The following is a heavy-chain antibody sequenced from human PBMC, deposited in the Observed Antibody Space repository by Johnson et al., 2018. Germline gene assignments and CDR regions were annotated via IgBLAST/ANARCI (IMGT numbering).Heavy chain of an antibody. Sequence: EVQLVESGGGLVQPGGSLRLSCAASGFSFSDHYMDWVRQAPGKGLEWVGRSKNKVNSYSTEYAASARGRFVVSRDESKNTLYLQMNSLQSEDTAVYYCARDTGAARTVPDNCDIWGQGTMVTVSS. CDR3: ARDTGAARTVPDNCDI. V-gene: IGHV3-72*01. D-gene: IGHD4-17*01. CDR2: SKNKVNSYST. J-gene: IGHJ3*02. CDR1: GFSFSDHY.